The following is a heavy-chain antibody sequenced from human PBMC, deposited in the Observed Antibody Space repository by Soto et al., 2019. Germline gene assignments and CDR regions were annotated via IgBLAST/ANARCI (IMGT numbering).Heavy chain of an antibody. CDR2: INAGNGNT. D-gene: IGHD2-15*01. Sequence: ASVKVSCKASGYSFTNYALHWVRQAPGQRLEWMGWINAGNGNTKYSQKFQGRVTITRDTSASTAYMELSSLRSEDTAVYYCARVGVGVYYYYYYGMDVWGQ. CDR3: ARVGVGVYYYYYYGMDV. V-gene: IGHV1-3*01. CDR1: GYSFTNYA. J-gene: IGHJ6*02.